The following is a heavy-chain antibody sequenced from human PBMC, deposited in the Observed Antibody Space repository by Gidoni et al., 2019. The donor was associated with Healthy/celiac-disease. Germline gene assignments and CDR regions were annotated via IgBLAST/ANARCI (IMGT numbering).Heavy chain of an antibody. CDR1: GGSISSYY. Sequence: QVQLQESGPGLVKPSETLSLTCPVSGGSISSYYWSWIRQPPGKGLEWIGYIYYSGSTNYNPSLKSRVTISVDTSKNQFSLKLSSVTAADTAVYYCARITSSSYYYYYYGMDVWGKGTTVTVSS. CDR2: IYYSGST. J-gene: IGHJ6*04. D-gene: IGHD6-6*01. V-gene: IGHV4-59*01. CDR3: ARITSSSYYYYYYGMDV.